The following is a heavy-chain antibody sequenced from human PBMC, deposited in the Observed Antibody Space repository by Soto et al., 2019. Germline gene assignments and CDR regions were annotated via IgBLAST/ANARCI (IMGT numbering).Heavy chain of an antibody. CDR3: ARAQDKGMMTRADY. V-gene: IGHV3-30-3*01. CDR1: GFTCSNQA. Sequence: QVQLVESGGALVQPGRSLRLSCAAYGFTCSNQALQWVRQAPGKGLEWVAVISYDGGTQDYADCVRGRFTISRDKSKETVYRQRNSLRTEETAVYFCARAQDKGMMTRADYWGQGTLVTVSP. J-gene: IGHJ4*02. D-gene: IGHD5-18*01. CDR2: ISYDGGTQ.